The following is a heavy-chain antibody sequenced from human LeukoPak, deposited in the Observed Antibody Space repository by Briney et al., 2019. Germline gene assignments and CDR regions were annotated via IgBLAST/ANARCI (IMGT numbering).Heavy chain of an antibody. Sequence: ASVKVSCKASGYTFSGTGWYLYWLRQAPEQGLECMGWIHPNNGDTAYAQKFEGRVAMTRDTSISTAYMELRRLRPDDTAVYFCARDGPAQMVDFDYWGQGTLVTVSS. J-gene: IGHJ4*02. CDR3: ARDGPAQMVDFDY. CDR1: GYTFSGTGWY. V-gene: IGHV1-2*02. CDR2: IHPNNGDT. D-gene: IGHD3-10*01.